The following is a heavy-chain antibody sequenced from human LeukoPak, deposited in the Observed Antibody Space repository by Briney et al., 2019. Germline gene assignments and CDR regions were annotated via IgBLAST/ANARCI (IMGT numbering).Heavy chain of an antibody. Sequence: GGSLRLSCAASGFTFSSYSMNWVRQAPGKGLEWVSYISSSGYTIYYADSVKGRFTISRDNAKNSLYLQMNSLRAEDTAVYYCARDGGYCSSSNCYLGVWRQGTVVTVSS. V-gene: IGHV3-48*04. CDR1: GFTFSSYS. CDR3: ARDGGYCSSSNCYLGV. D-gene: IGHD2-2*01. CDR2: ISSSGYTI. J-gene: IGHJ3*01.